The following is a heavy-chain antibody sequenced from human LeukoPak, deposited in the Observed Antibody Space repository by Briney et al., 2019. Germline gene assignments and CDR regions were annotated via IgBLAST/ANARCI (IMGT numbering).Heavy chain of an antibody. J-gene: IGHJ4*02. CDR1: GFTFSSYA. D-gene: IGHD6-19*01. Sequence: PGGSLRLSCAASGFTFSSYATSWVRQAPGKGLEWVSAISGSGGSTYYADSVKGRFTISRDNSKNTLYLQMNSLRAEDTAVYYCAKGIAVAIRSPTYFDYWGQGTLVTVSS. CDR2: ISGSGGST. CDR3: AKGIAVAIRSPTYFDY. V-gene: IGHV3-23*01.